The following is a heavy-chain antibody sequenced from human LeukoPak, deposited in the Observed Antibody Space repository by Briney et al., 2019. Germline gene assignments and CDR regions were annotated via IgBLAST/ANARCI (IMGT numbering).Heavy chain of an antibody. V-gene: IGHV3-21*01. CDR2: ITGSSSYI. D-gene: IGHD6-6*01. CDR1: GFTFSTYY. J-gene: IGHJ4*02. Sequence: KPGGSLRLSCAASGFTFSTYYMNWVRQAPGKGLEWVSFITGSSSYIYYTDSVKGRFTISRDNAKNSLFLQMNSLRDEDTAVYYCASGFSSSPYFDYWGQGILVTVSS. CDR3: ASGFSSSPYFDY.